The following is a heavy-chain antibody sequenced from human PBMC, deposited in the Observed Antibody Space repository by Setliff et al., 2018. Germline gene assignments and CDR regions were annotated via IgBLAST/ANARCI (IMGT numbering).Heavy chain of an antibody. CDR2: INHSGST. D-gene: IGHD2-8*02. V-gene: IGHV4-4*02. Sequence: NPSETLSLTCAVSGGSISSTNWWSWVRQPPGKGLKWIGEINHSGSTNYNPSLKSRVTISVDTSKNQFSLKLSSVTAADTALYYCTVYNTGSSKDHYWGQGTPVTVSS. CDR3: TVYNTGSSKDHY. CDR1: GGSISSTNW. J-gene: IGHJ4*02.